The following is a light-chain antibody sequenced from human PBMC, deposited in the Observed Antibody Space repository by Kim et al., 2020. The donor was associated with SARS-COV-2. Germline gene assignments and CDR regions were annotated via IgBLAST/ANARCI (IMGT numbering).Light chain of an antibody. CDR1: QTMLHKSNNKDY. CDR2: WAS. Sequence: RATINCKSSQTMLHKSNNKDYLAWFQQTAGQPPKLLIYWASTRESGVPDRFSGCGSGTDFTLTISSLQAEDVAIYYCQQYYGTTYSFGQGTKLEI. V-gene: IGKV4-1*01. CDR3: QQYYGTTYS. J-gene: IGKJ2*03.